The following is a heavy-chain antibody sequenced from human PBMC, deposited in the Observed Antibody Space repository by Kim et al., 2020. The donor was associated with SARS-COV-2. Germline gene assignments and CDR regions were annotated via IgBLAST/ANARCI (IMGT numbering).Heavy chain of an antibody. V-gene: IGHV3-23*01. CDR1: GFTFSSYA. J-gene: IGHJ4*02. CDR2: ISCSGGST. D-gene: IGHD3-22*01. CDR3: AKPNEDSSGYYHPFDY. Sequence: GGSLRLSCAASGFTFSSYAMSWVRQAPGKGLEWVSAISCSGGSTYYADSVKGRFTISRDNSKNTLYLQMNSLRAEDTAVYYCAKPNEDSSGYYHPFDYWGQGTLVTVSS.